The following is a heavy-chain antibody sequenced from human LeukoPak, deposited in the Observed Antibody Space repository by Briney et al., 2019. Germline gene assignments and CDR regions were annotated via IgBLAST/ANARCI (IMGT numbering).Heavy chain of an antibody. CDR2: INAGNGNT. J-gene: IGHJ6*02. CDR1: GYTFTSYA. V-gene: IGHV1-3*01. Sequence: ASVKVSCKASGYTFTSYAMHWVRQAPGQRLEWMGWINAGNGNTKYSQKFQGRVTITRDTSASTAYMELSSLRSEDTAVYYCARHQYSSSWTERVVGYGMDVWGQGTTVTVSS. D-gene: IGHD6-13*01. CDR3: ARHQYSSSWTERVVGYGMDV.